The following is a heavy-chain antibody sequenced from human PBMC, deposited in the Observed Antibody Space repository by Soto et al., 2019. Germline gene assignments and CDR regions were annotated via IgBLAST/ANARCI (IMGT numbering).Heavy chain of an antibody. V-gene: IGHV6-1*01. Sequence: SQTLSLTCAISGDSVSSNSAAWNWIRQSPSRGLEWLGRTYYRSKWYNDYAVSVKSRITINPDTSKNQFSLQLNSVTPEDTAVYYCARGPYSSGWYGRPNNWFDPWGQGTLGTVSS. CDR3: ARGPYSSGWYGRPNNWFDP. CDR1: GDSVSSNSAA. J-gene: IGHJ5*02. D-gene: IGHD6-19*01. CDR2: TYYRSKWYN.